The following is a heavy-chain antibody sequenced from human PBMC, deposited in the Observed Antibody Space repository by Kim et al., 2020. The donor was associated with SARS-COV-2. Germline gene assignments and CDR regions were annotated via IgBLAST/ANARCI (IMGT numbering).Heavy chain of an antibody. CDR2: IYYSGST. CDR3: ARVDIVVVPDAYFDY. V-gene: IGHV4-59*01. Sequence: SETLSLTCTVSGGSISSYYWSWIRQPPGKGLEWIGYIYYSGSTNYNPSLKSRVTISVDTSKNQFSLKLSSVTAADTAVYYCARVDIVVVPDAYFDYWGQGTLVTVSS. CDR1: GGSISSYY. D-gene: IGHD2-2*01. J-gene: IGHJ4*02.